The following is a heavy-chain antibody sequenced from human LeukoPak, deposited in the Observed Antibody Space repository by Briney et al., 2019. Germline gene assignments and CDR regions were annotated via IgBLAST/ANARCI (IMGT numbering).Heavy chain of an antibody. CDR1: GFTFSSYG. V-gene: IGHV3-33*01. D-gene: IGHD5-18*01. CDR2: IWYDGSNK. CDR3: ARDRLGGYSYGYDY. J-gene: IGHJ4*02. Sequence: GGSLRLSCAASGFTFSSYGMHWVRQAPGKGLEWVAVIWYDGSNKYYADSVKGRFTISRDNSKNTLYLQMSSLRAEDTAVYYCARDRLGGYSYGYDYWGQGTLVTVSS.